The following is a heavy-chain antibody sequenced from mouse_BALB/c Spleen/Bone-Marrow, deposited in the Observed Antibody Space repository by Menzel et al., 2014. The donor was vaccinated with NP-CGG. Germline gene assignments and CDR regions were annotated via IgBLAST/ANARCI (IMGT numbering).Heavy chain of an antibody. V-gene: IGHV1-7*01. J-gene: IGHJ3*01. CDR2: INPSTGYT. CDR1: GYTFTSYW. Sequence: VQLQQSGAELAKPGASVKMSCKASGYTFTSYWMHWVKQRPGQGLEWIGYINPSTGYTEYNQKFKDKATLTADKSSSTAYMQLSSLTSEDSAVYYCARYPYYDYDGFAYWGQGTLGTVSA. D-gene: IGHD2-4*01. CDR3: ARYPYYDYDGFAY.